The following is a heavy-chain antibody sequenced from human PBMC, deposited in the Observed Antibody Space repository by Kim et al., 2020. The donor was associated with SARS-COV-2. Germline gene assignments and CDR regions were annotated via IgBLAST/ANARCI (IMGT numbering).Heavy chain of an antibody. Sequence: GGSLRLSCAASGFTFSSYWMSWVRQAPGKGLEWVANIKQDGSEKYYVDSVKGRFTISRDNAKNSLYLQMNSLRAEDTAVYYCARKNNQRITIFGVVLRLRHNWFDPWGQGTLVTVSP. CDR2: IKQDGSEK. J-gene: IGHJ5*02. D-gene: IGHD3-3*01. V-gene: IGHV3-7*05. CDR3: ARKNNQRITIFGVVLRLRHNWFDP. CDR1: GFTFSSYW.